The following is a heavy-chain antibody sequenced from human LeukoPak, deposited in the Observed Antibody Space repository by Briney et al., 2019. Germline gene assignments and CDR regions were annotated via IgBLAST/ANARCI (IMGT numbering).Heavy chain of an antibody. CDR1: GFTFNTHT. J-gene: IGHJ4*02. Sequence: GGSLRLSCAASGFTFNTHTMHWVRQAPGKGLEWVAVISNDGSTKIYADSVKGRFTTSRDNSKNTLYLQLNSLRPEDTAVFYCARGGETASSSGWSMIDYWGQGTLVTVSS. V-gene: IGHV3-30-3*01. D-gene: IGHD6-19*01. CDR3: ARGGETASSSGWSMIDY. CDR2: ISNDGSTK.